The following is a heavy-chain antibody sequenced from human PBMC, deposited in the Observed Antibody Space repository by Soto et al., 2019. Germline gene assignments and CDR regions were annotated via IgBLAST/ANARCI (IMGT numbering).Heavy chain of an antibody. CDR3: ARDGGYCSSTSCLYGMDV. Sequence: SVKVSCKASGGTFSSYAISWVRQAPGQGLEWMGGIIPIFGTANYAQKFQGRVTITADESTSTAYMELSSLRSEDTAVYYCARDGGYCSSTSCLYGMDVWGQGTTVTVSS. J-gene: IGHJ6*02. CDR1: GGTFSSYA. D-gene: IGHD2-2*01. V-gene: IGHV1-69*13. CDR2: IIPIFGTA.